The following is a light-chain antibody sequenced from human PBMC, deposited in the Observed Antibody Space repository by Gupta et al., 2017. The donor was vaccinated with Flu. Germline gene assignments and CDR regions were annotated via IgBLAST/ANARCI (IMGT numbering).Light chain of an antibody. CDR2: GTS. CDR1: ETINNNF. J-gene: IGKJ2*01. CDR3: HQYKVSPYT. Sequence: LAQSPATLSVSPGETVTLSCRAAETINNNFFVWYHQQLGQAPRVVMYGTSKRAPGIPNMFSGGGSGTCFTLTIDRLGPEGWGWYYCHQYKVSPYTFGQGTRVEIK. V-gene: IGKV3-20*01.